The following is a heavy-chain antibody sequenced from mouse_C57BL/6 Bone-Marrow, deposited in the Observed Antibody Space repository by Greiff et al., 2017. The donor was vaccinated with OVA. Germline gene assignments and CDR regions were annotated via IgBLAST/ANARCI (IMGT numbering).Heavy chain of an antibody. V-gene: IGHV1-18*01. CDR2: INPNNGGT. CDR1: GYTFTDYN. CDR3: ARGANWDVGFAY. Sequence: EVQLQQSGPELVKPGASVKIPCKASGYTFTDYNMDWVKQSHGKSLEWIGDINPNNGGTIYNQKFKGKATLTVDKSSSTAYMELRSLTSEDTAVYYCARGANWDVGFAYWGQGTLVTVSA. D-gene: IGHD4-1*01. J-gene: IGHJ3*01.